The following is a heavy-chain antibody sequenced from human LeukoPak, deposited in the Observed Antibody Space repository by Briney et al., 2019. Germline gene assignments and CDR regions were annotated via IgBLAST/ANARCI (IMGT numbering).Heavy chain of an antibody. J-gene: IGHJ4*02. CDR2: IKCKTDGGTT. CDR1: GFSFNNAW. Sequence: GGSLRLSCAASGFSFNNAWMNWVRQAPGKGLERVGRIKCKTDGGTTDYAAPVKGRFTISRDDSKNTLYLQMNSLKTEDTAVYYCATLLYCSNTSCTNFDYWGQGTLVTVSS. CDR3: ATLLYCSNTSCTNFDY. D-gene: IGHD2-2*01. V-gene: IGHV3-15*01.